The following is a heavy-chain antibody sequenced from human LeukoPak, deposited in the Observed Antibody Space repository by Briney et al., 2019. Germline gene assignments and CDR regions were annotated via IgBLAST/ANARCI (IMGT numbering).Heavy chain of an antibody. J-gene: IGHJ3*02. V-gene: IGHV3-23*01. Sequence: RGALRISLSASGFTLSSSALRWGRPGPGEGVEWGFALSGSGGSTYYADSVKGRCTISRDNSKNTLYLQMISLRAEDTAVYYCAKDVWGHCSSTGCYSTDAFDIWGQGTMVTVSS. CDR3: AKDVWGHCSSTGCYSTDAFDI. D-gene: IGHD2-2*02. CDR2: LSGSGGST. CDR1: GFTLSSSA.